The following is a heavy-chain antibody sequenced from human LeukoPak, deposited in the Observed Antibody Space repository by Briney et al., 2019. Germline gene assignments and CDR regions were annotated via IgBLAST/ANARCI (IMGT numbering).Heavy chain of an antibody. CDR2: IYYNGDT. D-gene: IGHD3-3*01. CDR3: ARSLDFWSENP. CDR1: SGSISSGDYY. Sequence: SSETLSLTCTVSSGSISSGDYYWSWIRQPPRKNLEWIGYIYYNGDTHYNSSLESRVTISVDTSKNQFSLKLSSVTAADTAVYYCARSLDFWSENPWGQGTVVTVSS. V-gene: IGHV4-30-4*08. J-gene: IGHJ5*02.